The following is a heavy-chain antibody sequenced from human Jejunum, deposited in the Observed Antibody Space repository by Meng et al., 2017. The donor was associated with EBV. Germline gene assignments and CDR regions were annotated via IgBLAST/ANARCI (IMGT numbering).Heavy chain of an antibody. J-gene: IGHJ4*02. CDR2: YYNSGST. CDR3: ARQGPSGRTFDY. V-gene: IGHV4-39*01. D-gene: IGHD1-26*01. CDR1: GGSISSSSYY. Sequence: QLQLQESVPGLVKPSETLSLTCTVSGGSISSSSYYWGWIRQPPGKGLEWIGTYYNSGSTYYNPSLKSRVTISVDTSKNQFSLKLISVTAADTAAYYCARQGPSGRTFDYWGQGTLVTVSS.